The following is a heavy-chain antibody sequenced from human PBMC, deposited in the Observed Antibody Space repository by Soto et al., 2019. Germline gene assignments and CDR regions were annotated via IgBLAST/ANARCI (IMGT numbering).Heavy chain of an antibody. Sequence: QVHLVESGGGVVQPGRSLTLSCEASGFTFSNYVMSWVRQAPGKGLEWLGEIFYSGSTKYNPSLNSRVTISADQSKNDFSLRLSSVTAADTAVYYCVHHGGVPYYHDFWGQGMLVTVSS. CDR3: VHHGGVPYYHDF. D-gene: IGHD2-8*01. V-gene: IGHV4-4*02. J-gene: IGHJ4*02. CDR1: GFTFSNYVM. CDR2: IFYSGST.